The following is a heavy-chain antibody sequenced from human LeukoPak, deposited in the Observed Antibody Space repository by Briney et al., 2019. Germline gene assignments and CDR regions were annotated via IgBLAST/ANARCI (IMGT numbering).Heavy chain of an antibody. J-gene: IGHJ4*02. CDR1: GFTFSAYW. Sequence: GGSLRLSCEASGFTFSAYWMKWVRQAPGKGLEWVANIKQDGSQKYYVDSVKGRFIISRDNAKNSLYLQMNSVRAEDTAVYYCAREGTFGDYRASGDHWGQGALVTVSS. CDR3: AREGTFGDYRASGDH. D-gene: IGHD2-21*02. CDR2: IKQDGSQK. V-gene: IGHV3-7*03.